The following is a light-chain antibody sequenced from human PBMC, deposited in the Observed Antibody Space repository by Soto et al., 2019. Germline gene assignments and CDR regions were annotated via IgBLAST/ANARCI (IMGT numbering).Light chain of an antibody. CDR1: SSNIGAGYD. J-gene: IGLJ1*01. CDR3: QSYDSSYV. CDR2: GNS. Sequence: QSVLTQPPSVSGAPGQRVTISCTGSSSNIGAGYDVHWYQQLPGTAPKLLIHGNSNRPSGVPDRFSGSKSGTSASLAITGLQAEDEADYYCQSYDSSYVFGTGTKLTVL. V-gene: IGLV1-40*01.